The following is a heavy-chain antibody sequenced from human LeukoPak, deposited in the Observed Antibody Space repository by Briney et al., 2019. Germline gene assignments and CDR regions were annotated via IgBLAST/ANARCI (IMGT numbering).Heavy chain of an antibody. J-gene: IGHJ5*02. D-gene: IGHD6-13*01. CDR2: IYPGDSDT. Sequence: GESLKISCKGSGYSFTSYWIGWVRQMPGKGLEWMGIIYPGDSDTRYSPSFQGQVTISADKSISTAYLQWSSLKASDTAMYYCARLNRIAAAGYNWFDPWGQGTLVTVSS. CDR1: GYSFTSYW. V-gene: IGHV5-51*01. CDR3: ARLNRIAAAGYNWFDP.